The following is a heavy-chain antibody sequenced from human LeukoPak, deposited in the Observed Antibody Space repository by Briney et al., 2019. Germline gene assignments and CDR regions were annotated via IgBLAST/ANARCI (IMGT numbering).Heavy chain of an antibody. CDR2: IYYSGST. CDR3: ARGGSSWSDWFDP. Sequence: SETLSLTCTVSGGSISSSSYYWGWIRQPPGKGLEWIGSIYYSGSTNYNPSLKSRVTMSVDTPNNQFSLKLTSVTASDTAVYYCARGGSSWSDWFDPWGQGTLVTVSS. V-gene: IGHV4-39*07. CDR1: GGSISSSSYY. J-gene: IGHJ5*02. D-gene: IGHD6-13*01.